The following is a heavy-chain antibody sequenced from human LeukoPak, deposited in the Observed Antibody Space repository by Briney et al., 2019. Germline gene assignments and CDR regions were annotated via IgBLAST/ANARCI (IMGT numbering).Heavy chain of an antibody. CDR3: ARGRGSSWASDYYMDV. D-gene: IGHD6-13*01. CDR2: MNPNSGYT. V-gene: IGHV1-8*03. J-gene: IGHJ6*03. CDR1: GYTFTSYD. Sequence: ASVKVSCKASGYTFTSYDINWVRQATGQGLEWMGWMNPNSGYTGYAQKFQGRVTITRNTSISTAYMELSSLRSEDTAVYYCARGRGSSWASDYYMDVWGKGTTVTVSS.